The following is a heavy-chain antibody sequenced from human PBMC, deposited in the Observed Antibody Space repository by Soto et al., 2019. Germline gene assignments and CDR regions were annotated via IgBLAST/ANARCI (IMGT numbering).Heavy chain of an antibody. V-gene: IGHV3-15*01. Sequence: GGSLRLSCAASGFTFSHAWMSWVRQAPGKGLEWVGRVRSKSDGGTTDYAAPVKGRFTISRDDSKNTLYLQMNSLKTEDKAVYYSTTEDPGGSNFDYWGQGTLVTVSS. J-gene: IGHJ4*02. CDR2: VRSKSDGGTT. CDR3: TTEDPGGSNFDY. CDR1: GFTFSHAW. D-gene: IGHD2-15*01.